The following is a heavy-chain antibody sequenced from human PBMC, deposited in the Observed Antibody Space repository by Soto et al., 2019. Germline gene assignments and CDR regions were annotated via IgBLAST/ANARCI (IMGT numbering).Heavy chain of an antibody. CDR1: GFNISNYA. J-gene: IGHJ4*02. CDR3: AKRRGAGGHFDY. D-gene: IGHD2-15*01. CDR2: VSIGGST. Sequence: PVGPMRLSCAASGFNISNYAMGWVRQGPGKGLEWVAVVSIGGSTHYADSVRGRFTISRDNSKNTLSLQMNSLTAEDTAVYFCAKRRGAGGHFDYWGQGALVTVSS. V-gene: IGHV3-23*01.